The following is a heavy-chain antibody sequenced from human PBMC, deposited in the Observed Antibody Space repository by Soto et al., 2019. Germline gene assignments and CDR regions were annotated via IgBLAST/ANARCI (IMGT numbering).Heavy chain of an antibody. V-gene: IGHV4-61*03. Sequence: QVQLQESGPGLVKPSETLSLTCTVFGASVSSGTYYWSWIRQAPGKGLEWVGHIYYTGSRNYKPSLNNRVTISVDTSKNHFSLQLTSVTAADTAVYYCARGAGFSYASTWFDIWGQGTLVTVSS. CDR3: ARGAGFSYASTWFDI. CDR1: GASVSSGTYY. D-gene: IGHD5-18*01. CDR2: IYYTGSR. J-gene: IGHJ5*02.